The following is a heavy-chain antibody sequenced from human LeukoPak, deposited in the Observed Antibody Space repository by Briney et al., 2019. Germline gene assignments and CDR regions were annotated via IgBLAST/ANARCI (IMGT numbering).Heavy chain of an antibody. J-gene: IGHJ6*02. CDR2: ILYDGSNK. CDR3: GKDGAYSYYYDCSRSGGWLYGMDG. Sequence: GGSLRLSCAASGFTFSSYGMHWVRQAPGKGLEWVAVILYDGSNKYYADSVKGRFTISRDNSKNTLYLQMNSLRAEDTAVYYCGKDGAYSYYYDCSRSGGWLYGMDGWGQRTTVNGSS. D-gene: IGHD3-22*01. V-gene: IGHV3-30*18. CDR1: GFTFSSYG.